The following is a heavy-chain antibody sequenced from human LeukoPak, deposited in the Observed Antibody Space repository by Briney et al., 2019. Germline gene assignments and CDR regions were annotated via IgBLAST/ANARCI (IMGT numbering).Heavy chain of an antibody. CDR2: IHPDGIEK. D-gene: IGHD2-21*02. J-gene: IGHJ5*01. CDR1: GLTFRTYW. V-gene: IGHV3-7*04. Sequence: AGGSLRLSCAASGLTFRTYWMSWVRQAPGKGLEWVANIHPDGIEKYHVDSVKGRFTIFRDNARNLLYLQMSSLRADDTAVYYCSRGDDFSGDSWGQGTLVTVSS. CDR3: SRGDDFSGDS.